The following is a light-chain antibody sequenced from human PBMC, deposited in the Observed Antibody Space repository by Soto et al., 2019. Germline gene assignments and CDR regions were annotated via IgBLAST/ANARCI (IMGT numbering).Light chain of an antibody. CDR1: ESVTIW. CDR2: DAS. CDR3: KQYDSRSPWT. Sequence: DIQLTQSPSSLSASVGDRVTITCRASESVTIWLAWYQQKPGKAPRLLIYDASTLEGWVPSRFSASVSGTEFTLTISSLQPDDFATYYCKQYDSRSPWTFGQGTKIEIK. J-gene: IGKJ1*01. V-gene: IGKV1-5*01.